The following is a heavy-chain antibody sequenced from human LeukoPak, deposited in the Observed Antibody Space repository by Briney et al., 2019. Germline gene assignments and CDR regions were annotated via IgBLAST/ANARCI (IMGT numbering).Heavy chain of an antibody. CDR2: ISYDGNKK. J-gene: IGHJ4*02. D-gene: IGHD3-9*01. CDR1: GFIFSIYG. Sequence: GGSLRLSCAACGFIFSIYGKQGLRPPPGKGVEWGAVISYDGNKKYSADYEKGRFIISSDNSKNTPYLQMSRLRAEDTAVYYCAKRGMPEDWLLDYWGQGTLVTVSS. CDR3: AKRGMPEDWLLDY. V-gene: IGHV3-30*18.